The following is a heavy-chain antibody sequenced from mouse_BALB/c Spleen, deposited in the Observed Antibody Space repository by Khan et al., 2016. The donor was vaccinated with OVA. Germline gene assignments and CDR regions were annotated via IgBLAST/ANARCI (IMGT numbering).Heavy chain of an antibody. CDR2: ISYSGNT. D-gene: IGHD1-1*02. Sequence: EVKLLESGPGLVKPSQSLSLTCTVTGYSITSDYAWNWLRQFPGNKLEWMGHISYSGNTKYNASLKSRISITRDTSKNQFFLQLNSVTTEDTATYYCARNYGGDFDYWGKGTTVTVSS. J-gene: IGHJ2*01. V-gene: IGHV3-2*02. CDR3: ARNYGGDFDY. CDR1: GYSITSDYA.